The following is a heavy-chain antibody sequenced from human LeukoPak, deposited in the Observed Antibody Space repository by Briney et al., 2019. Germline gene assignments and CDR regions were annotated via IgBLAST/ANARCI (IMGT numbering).Heavy chain of an antibody. Sequence: GESLKISCKGSGYSFTSYWMHWVRQAPGKGLVWVSHINSDGSITSYADSVKGRFTISRDNAKNTLYLQMNSLKAEDTAVYYCARDAVDTANAVWGQGTTVTVSS. V-gene: IGHV3-74*01. CDR1: GYSFTSYW. J-gene: IGHJ6*02. CDR3: ARDAVDTANAV. CDR2: INSDGSIT. D-gene: IGHD5-18*01.